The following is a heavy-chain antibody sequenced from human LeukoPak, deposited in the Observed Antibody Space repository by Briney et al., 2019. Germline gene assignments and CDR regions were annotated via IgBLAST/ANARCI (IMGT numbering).Heavy chain of an antibody. CDR1: GGPFSGYY. D-gene: IGHD3-22*01. V-gene: IGHV4-34*01. CDR3: ARLRGYYYDSSGYYY. CDR2: INHSGST. J-gene: IGHJ4*02. Sequence: SEALSLTCAVYGGPFSGYYWSWIRQPPGKGLEWIGEINHSGSTNYNPSLKSRVTISVDTSKNQFSLKLSSVTAADTAVYYCARLRGYYYDSSGYYYWGQGTLVTVSS.